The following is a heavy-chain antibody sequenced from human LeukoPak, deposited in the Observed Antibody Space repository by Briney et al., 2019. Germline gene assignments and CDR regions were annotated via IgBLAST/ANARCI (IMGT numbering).Heavy chain of an antibody. CDR3: ARDPLLYYMDV. Sequence: PGGSLRLSCAASGFTFSSYGMHWVRQAPGKGLERVAFIQSDGSDQYYADSVKGRFTISRDNAKNSLYLQMNSLRAEDTAVYYCARDPLLYYMDVWGKGTTVTVSS. CDR1: GFTFSSYG. D-gene: IGHD2-21*01. CDR2: IQSDGSDQ. J-gene: IGHJ6*03. V-gene: IGHV3-30*02.